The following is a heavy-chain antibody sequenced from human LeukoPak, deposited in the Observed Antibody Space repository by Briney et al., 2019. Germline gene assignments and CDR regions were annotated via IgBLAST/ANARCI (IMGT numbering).Heavy chain of an antibody. Sequence: PGGSLRLSCAASGFTFSSYAMHWVRQAPGKGLEWVVVISYDGSNKYYADSVKGRFTISRDNSKNTLYLQMNSLRAEDTAVYYCASRSMVRGVMGDYWGQGTLVTVSS. CDR3: ASRSMVRGVMGDY. J-gene: IGHJ4*02. D-gene: IGHD3-10*01. V-gene: IGHV3-30*04. CDR2: ISYDGSNK. CDR1: GFTFSSYA.